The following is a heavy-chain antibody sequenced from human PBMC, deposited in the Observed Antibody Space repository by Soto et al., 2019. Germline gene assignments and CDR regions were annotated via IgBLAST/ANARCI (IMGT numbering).Heavy chain of an antibody. J-gene: IGHJ4*02. Sequence: GASVKVSCKASGGTFSSYAIRWVRQAPGQGLELMGGIIPIFGTANYAQKFQGRVTITADESTSTAYMELSSLRSEDTAVYYCARERGYSSGLDYWGQGTLVTVYS. CDR3: ARERGYSSGLDY. V-gene: IGHV1-69*13. CDR2: IIPIFGTA. CDR1: GGTFSSYA. D-gene: IGHD5-18*01.